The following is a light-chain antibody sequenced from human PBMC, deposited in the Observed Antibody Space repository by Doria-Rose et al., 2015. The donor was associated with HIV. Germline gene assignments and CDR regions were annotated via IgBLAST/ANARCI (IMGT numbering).Light chain of an antibody. CDR2: DGS. CDR1: QSFSSTY. CDR3: HQYGTSWT. Sequence: TQSPGTLSLSPGERATLSCRASQSFSSTYLAWYQQKPVQAPSLLIYDGSTRATDIPDRFSASGSGTDFTLTINRLEPEDFALYYCHQYGTSWTFGQGTKVEI. J-gene: IGKJ1*01. V-gene: IGKV3-20*01.